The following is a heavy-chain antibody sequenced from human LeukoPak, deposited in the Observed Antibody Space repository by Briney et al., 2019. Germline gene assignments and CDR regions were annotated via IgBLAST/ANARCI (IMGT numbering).Heavy chain of an antibody. V-gene: IGHV3-48*04. J-gene: IGHJ6*04. CDR1: GFIFITSS. CDR3: ANMSEFGVIYYSHV. Sequence: GGSLRLSCAASGFIFITSSVNWVRQAPGKGLEWVSYISGSSGTIYYADSVKGRFTISRDNPKTSLYLQMNSLRAEDTAIYYCANMSEFGVIYYSHVRGNGTTVTVSS. CDR2: ISGSSGTI. D-gene: IGHD3-16*01.